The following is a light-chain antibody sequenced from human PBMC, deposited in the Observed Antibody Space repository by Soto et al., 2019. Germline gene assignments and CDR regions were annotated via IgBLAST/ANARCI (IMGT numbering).Light chain of an antibody. V-gene: IGLV2-8*01. CDR1: SSDIGNYDF. Sequence: QSALTQPPSASGSPGQSVTISCTGTSSDIGNYDFVSWYRQHPGKAPKLVIYEVSKRPSGVPDRFSDSKSGTSASLAISGLRSEDEADYYCAAWDDSLRGRVFGGGTKLTVL. CDR2: EVS. J-gene: IGLJ3*02. CDR3: AAWDDSLRGRV.